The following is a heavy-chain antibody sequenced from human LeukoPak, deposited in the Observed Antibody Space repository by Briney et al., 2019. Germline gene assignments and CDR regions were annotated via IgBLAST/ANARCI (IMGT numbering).Heavy chain of an antibody. CDR1: GFRFSINW. CDR3: AGLLGSATRWNY. CDR2: MDQDGSSI. V-gene: IGHV3-7*01. Sequence: PGGSLRLSCATSGFRFSINWMSWVRQAPGKGLEWVATMDQDGSSIHYIDSVKGRFTISRDNAKNSLFLQMNSLRVEDTGVYYCAGLLGSATRWNYWGQGVLVTVSS. D-gene: IGHD3-10*01. J-gene: IGHJ4*02.